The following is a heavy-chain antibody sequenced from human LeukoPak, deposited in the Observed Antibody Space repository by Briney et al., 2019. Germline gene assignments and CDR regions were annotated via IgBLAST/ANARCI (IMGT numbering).Heavy chain of an antibody. CDR1: GYTFTGYY. D-gene: IGHD2-2*02. CDR3: ARDQWGDHIVVVPAAISPSRAMDV. CDR2: INPNSGGA. Sequence: ASVKVSCKASGYTFTGYYMRWVRQAPGQGLEWMGWINPNSGGANSAQKFQGRVTITRDTSTSTAYMELSRLRSDDTAVYYCARDQWGDHIVVVPAAISPSRAMDVWGKGTTVTVSS. V-gene: IGHV1-2*02. J-gene: IGHJ6*04.